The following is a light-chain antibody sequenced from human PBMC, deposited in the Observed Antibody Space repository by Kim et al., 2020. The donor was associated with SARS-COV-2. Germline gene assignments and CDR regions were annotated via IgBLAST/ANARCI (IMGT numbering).Light chain of an antibody. J-gene: IGLJ3*02. CDR3: NCRDSSGNHLV. CDR1: SLRSYY. V-gene: IGLV3-19*01. Sequence: SSELTQDPVVSVALGQTVRITCQGDSLRSYYASWYQQKPGQAPVLVIYGKNNRPSGIPDRFSGSSSGNTASLTITGAQAEDEADYYCNCRDSSGNHLVFGGGTQLTVL. CDR2: GKN.